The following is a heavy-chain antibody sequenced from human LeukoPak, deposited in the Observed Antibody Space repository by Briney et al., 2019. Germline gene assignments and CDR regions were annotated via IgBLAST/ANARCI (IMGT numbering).Heavy chain of an antibody. Sequence: PSETLSLTCTVSGASISTYYWSWIRQPPGKGLEWIGYLFFGGSTNYNPSLKSRVTISSDTSKNQLSLKLASVTAADTAVYYCARAGGGWSFDYLGQGTLVTVSS. J-gene: IGHJ4*02. CDR1: GASISTYY. CDR2: LFFGGST. D-gene: IGHD6-19*01. V-gene: IGHV4-59*01. CDR3: ARAGGGWSFDY.